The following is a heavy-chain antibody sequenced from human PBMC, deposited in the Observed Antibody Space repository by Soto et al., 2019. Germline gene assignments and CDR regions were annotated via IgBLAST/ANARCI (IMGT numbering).Heavy chain of an antibody. CDR3: ARLPASVVSQSYFDV. CDR1: GASIRSRGYS. D-gene: IGHD2-21*01. V-gene: IGHV4-39*01. J-gene: IGHJ4*01. Sequence: SEILSPTCTVTGASIRSRGYSWGWIRQPPGKGLEWMGSIYYSGSTYNNPSLRSRGSMSIDTSKDQFSLKLKSVSVADTALYFSARLPASVVSQSYFDVWGPAPLVRVCS. CDR2: IYYSGST.